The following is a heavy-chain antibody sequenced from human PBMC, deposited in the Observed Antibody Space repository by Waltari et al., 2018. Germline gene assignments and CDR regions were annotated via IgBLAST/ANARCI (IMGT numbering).Heavy chain of an antibody. CDR1: GYSFTSYW. J-gene: IGHJ5*02. CDR3: ARQYYYDSSGYQNWFDP. Sequence: EVQLVQSGAEVKKPGESLKISCKGSGYSFTSYWIGWVRQMPGKGLEWMGIIYPGDSDTRYSPPFQGQVTISADKSISTAYLQWSSLKASDTAMYYCARQYYYDSSGYQNWFDPWGQGTLVTVSS. V-gene: IGHV5-51*01. D-gene: IGHD3-22*01. CDR2: IYPGDSDT.